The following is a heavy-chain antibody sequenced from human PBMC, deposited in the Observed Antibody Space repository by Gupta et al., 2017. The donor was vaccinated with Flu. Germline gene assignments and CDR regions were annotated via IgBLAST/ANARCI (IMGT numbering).Heavy chain of an antibody. D-gene: IGHD3-10*01. V-gene: IGHV3-21*06. J-gene: IGHJ4*02. CDR2: ISTSSGYI. Sequence: GGSLRLSCVVSGFTFSSYSMNWVRQAPGKGLEWVSSISTSSGYIYYEDSVRGRFTISRDNAENSLYLQMNSLRGEDTSVYYCARSKRFGEFLFDSWGQGTLVNVSS. CDR1: GFTFSSYS. CDR3: ARSKRFGEFLFDS.